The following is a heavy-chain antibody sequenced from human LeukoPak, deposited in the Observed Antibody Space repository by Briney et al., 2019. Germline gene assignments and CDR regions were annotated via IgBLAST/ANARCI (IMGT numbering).Heavy chain of an antibody. V-gene: IGHV4-34*01. D-gene: IGHD3-3*01. CDR3: ARGRRTYYDFWSGPGP. J-gene: IGHJ5*02. CDR2: INHSGST. CDR1: GGSFSGYY. Sequence: KSSETLSLTRAVYGGSFSGYYWSWIRQPPGKGLEWIGEINHSGSTNYNPSLKSRVTISVDTSKNQFSLKLSSVTAADTAVYYCARGRRTYYDFWSGPGPWGQGTLVTVSS.